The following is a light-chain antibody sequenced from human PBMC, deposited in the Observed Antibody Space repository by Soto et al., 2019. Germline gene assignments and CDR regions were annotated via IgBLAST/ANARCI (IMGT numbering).Light chain of an antibody. CDR3: HQCSNWPPYT. J-gene: IGKJ2*01. CDR2: DAS. CDR1: QSVSTY. Sequence: EIVLTQSPATLSLSPGERATLSCRASQSVSTYLAWYQQKPGKAPRLLIYDASNRATGIPARFSGSGSGKDFTLNSSSLEPQYFSAYYCHQCSNWPPYTFGQGTKLEIK. V-gene: IGKV3-11*01.